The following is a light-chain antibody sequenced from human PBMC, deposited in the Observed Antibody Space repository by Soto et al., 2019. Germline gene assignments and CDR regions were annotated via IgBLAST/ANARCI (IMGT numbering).Light chain of an antibody. CDR3: QQYGSSPHT. Sequence: EIVLPQSPGTLSLSPGERATLSCRASQSVSSSYLAWYQHKPGQAPRLLIYGASSRATGIPDRFSGSGSGTDFTLTIRRLEPEDFALYYCQQYGSSPHTFGQGTKLEIK. CDR2: GAS. J-gene: IGKJ2*01. V-gene: IGKV3-20*01. CDR1: QSVSSSY.